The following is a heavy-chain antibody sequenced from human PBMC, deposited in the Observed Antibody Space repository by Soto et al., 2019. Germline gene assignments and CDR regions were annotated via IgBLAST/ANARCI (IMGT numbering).Heavy chain of an antibody. CDR1: GGSISSGGYS. J-gene: IGHJ6*02. CDR2: IYHSGST. D-gene: IGHD2-15*01. CDR3: ARGPPEGYCSGGSCYGYYYYYGMDV. Sequence: SETLSLTCAVSGGSISSGGYSWSWIRQPPGKGLEWIGYIYHSGSTYYNPSLKSRVTISVDRSKNQFSLKLSSVTAADTAVYYCARGPPEGYCSGGSCYGYYYYYGMDVWGQGTTVTVSS. V-gene: IGHV4-30-2*01.